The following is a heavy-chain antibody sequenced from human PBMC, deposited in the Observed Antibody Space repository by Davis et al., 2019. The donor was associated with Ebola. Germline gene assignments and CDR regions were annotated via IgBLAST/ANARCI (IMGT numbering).Heavy chain of an antibody. V-gene: IGHV3-23*01. Sequence: GESLKISCAASGFTFSTYAMSWVRQAPGKGLEWVSTLSGSGDGAYYADSVKGRFTISRDNSKNTLYLQINSLRVEDTAVYYCAKDEGDYFDYWGQGTLVTVSS. CDR2: LSGSGDGA. J-gene: IGHJ4*02. CDR1: GFTFSTYA. D-gene: IGHD3-16*01. CDR3: AKDEGDYFDY.